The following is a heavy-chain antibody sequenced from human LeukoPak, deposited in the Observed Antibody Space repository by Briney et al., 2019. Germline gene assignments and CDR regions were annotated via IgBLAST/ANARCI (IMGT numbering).Heavy chain of an antibody. D-gene: IGHD6-13*01. CDR2: VDGGGGGT. CDR3: AKQSAGSAAWYSLHYDF. V-gene: IGHV3-23*01. J-gene: IGHJ4*02. Sequence: GGSLRLSCSASGFTFSTYWMSWVRQAPGRGLEWVSSVDGGGGGTYYADSVKGRFTISRDNSKDTLYLQMNGLRAEDTAVYFCAKQSAGSAAWYSLHYDFWGQGTLVTVSS. CDR1: GFTFSTYW.